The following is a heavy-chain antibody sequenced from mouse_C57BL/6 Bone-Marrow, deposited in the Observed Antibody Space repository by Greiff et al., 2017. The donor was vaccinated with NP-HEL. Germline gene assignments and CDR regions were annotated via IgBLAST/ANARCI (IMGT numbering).Heavy chain of an antibody. J-gene: IGHJ1*03. D-gene: IGHD2-2*01. Sequence: QVQLQQPGAELVKPGASVKLSCKASGYTFTSYWMHWVKQRPGRGLEWIGRIDPNSGGTKYNEKFKSKATLTVDKPSSTAYMQRSSLTSEDSAVYYCAFLWLPSSSYWYFDVWGTGTTVTVSS. CDR1: GYTFTSYW. CDR2: IDPNSGGT. CDR3: AFLWLPSSSYWYFDV. V-gene: IGHV1-72*01.